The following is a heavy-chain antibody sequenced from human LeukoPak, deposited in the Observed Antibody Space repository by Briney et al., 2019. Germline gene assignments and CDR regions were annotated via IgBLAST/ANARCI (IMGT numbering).Heavy chain of an antibody. V-gene: IGHV3-23*01. CDR2: ISGSGGST. CDR3: AKVAVYYDSSGYYHY. Sequence: GGSLRLSCAASGFTFSDYYMSWIRQAPGKGLEWVSAISGSGGSTYYADSVKGRFTISRDNSKNTLYLQMNSLRAEDTAVYYCAKVAVYYDSSGYYHYWGQGTLVTVSS. J-gene: IGHJ4*02. CDR1: GFTFSDYY. D-gene: IGHD3-22*01.